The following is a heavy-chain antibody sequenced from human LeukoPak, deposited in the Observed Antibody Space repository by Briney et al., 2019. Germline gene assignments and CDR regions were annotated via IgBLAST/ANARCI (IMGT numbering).Heavy chain of an antibody. V-gene: IGHV3-7*01. CDR1: GFIFSSYA. CDR3: ARASGRNDY. D-gene: IGHD6-25*01. Sequence: GGSLRLSCAASGFIFSSYAMSWVRQAPGKGLEWVANIKQDGSEKYYVDSVKGRFTISRDNAKNSLYLQMNSLRAEDTAVYYCARASGRNDYWGQGTLVTVSS. J-gene: IGHJ4*02. CDR2: IKQDGSEK.